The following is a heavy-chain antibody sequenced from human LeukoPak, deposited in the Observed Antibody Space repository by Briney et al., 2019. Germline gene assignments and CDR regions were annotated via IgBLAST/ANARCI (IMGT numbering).Heavy chain of an antibody. J-gene: IGHJ5*02. Sequence: GASVKVSCKASGYTFTSNHIHCVRQAPGQGLEWMGVINPSGDSTSYAQKFQGRVTMTRDTSTSTVYMELSSLRSEGTAIYYCAKLAASETGEGSWGQGTLVTVSS. CDR3: AKLAASETGEGS. V-gene: IGHV1-46*01. CDR1: GYTFTSNH. CDR2: INPSGDST. D-gene: IGHD6-13*01.